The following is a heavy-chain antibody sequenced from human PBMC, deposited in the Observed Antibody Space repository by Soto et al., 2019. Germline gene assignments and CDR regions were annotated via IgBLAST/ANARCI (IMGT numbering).Heavy chain of an antibody. CDR2: IYHSGST. Sequence: SETLSLTCAVSGGSISSGGYSWSWIRQPPGTGLEWIGYIYHSGSTYYNPSLKSRVTISVDRSKNQFSLKLSSVTAADTAVYYGARAASGYDYPFDYWGQGTLVTVSS. D-gene: IGHD5-12*01. CDR1: GGSISSGGYS. CDR3: ARAASGYDYPFDY. J-gene: IGHJ4*02. V-gene: IGHV4-30-2*01.